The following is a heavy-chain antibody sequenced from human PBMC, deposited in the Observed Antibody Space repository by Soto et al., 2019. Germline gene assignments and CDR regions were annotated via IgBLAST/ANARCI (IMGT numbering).Heavy chain of an antibody. J-gene: IGHJ4*02. V-gene: IGHV3-74*01. Sequence: PGGSLRLSCAASGFTFSNYWMHWVRQGPGKGLVRVARVKSDGSSTSYADSVKGRFTISRDNAKNTLYLQMNSLRVEDTAVYYCARDNWNSYWGQGTLVTISS. CDR2: VKSDGSST. D-gene: IGHD1-1*01. CDR3: ARDNWNSY. CDR1: GFTFSNYW.